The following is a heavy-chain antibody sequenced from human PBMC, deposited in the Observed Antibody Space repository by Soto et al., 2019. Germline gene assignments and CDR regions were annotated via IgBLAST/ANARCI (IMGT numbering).Heavy chain of an antibody. CDR3: ARGATIDY. J-gene: IGHJ4*02. V-gene: IGHV3-23*01. CDR1: GFTFSSYA. CDR2: INGGGDST. Sequence: PGGSLRLSCAASGFTFSSYAMSWVRQAPGKGLEWVALINGGGDSTYYADSVKGRFTISRDNFKNTLFLQMNSLRGEDTAVYYCARGATIDYWGQGTLVTVSS.